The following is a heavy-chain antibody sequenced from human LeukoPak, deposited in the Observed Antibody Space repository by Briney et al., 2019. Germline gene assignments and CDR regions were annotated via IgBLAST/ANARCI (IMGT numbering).Heavy chain of an antibody. CDR2: ITNSGSTT. D-gene: IGHD4-17*01. CDR3: TRDVRLRHKYYYMDV. CDR1: GFTFSDCY. J-gene: IGHJ6*03. Sequence: PGGSLRLSCVASGFTFSDCYMSWIRQAPGKGLEWISYITNSGSTTFYADSVKGRFSISRDNANNSLFLQMNSLRAEDTAVYYCTRDVRLRHKYYYMDVWGKGTTVTVSS. V-gene: IGHV3-11*04.